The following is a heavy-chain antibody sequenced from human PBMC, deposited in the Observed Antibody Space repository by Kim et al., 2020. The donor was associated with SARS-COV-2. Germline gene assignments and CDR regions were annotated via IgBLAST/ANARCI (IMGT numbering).Heavy chain of an antibody. CDR2: INAGNGNT. CDR3: ARCGWGDSSGFHQHFDY. V-gene: IGHV1-3*01. D-gene: IGHD3-22*01. Sequence: ASVKVSCKASGYTFTSYAMHWVRQAPGQRLEWMGWINAGNGNTKYSQKFQGRVTITRDTSASTAYMELSSLRSEDTAVYYCARCGWGDSSGFHQHFDYWGLGTLVTVSS. CDR1: GYTFTSYA. J-gene: IGHJ4*02.